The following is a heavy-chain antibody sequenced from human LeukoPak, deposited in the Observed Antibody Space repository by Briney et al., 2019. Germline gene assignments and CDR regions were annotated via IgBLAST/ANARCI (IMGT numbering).Heavy chain of an antibody. CDR1: GFTFSSYS. V-gene: IGHV3-21*01. Sequence: GGSLRLSCAASGFTFSSYSMNWVRQAPGKGLEWVSSISSSSSYIYYADSVKGRFTISRDNAKNSLYLQMNSLGAEDTAVYYCARGRGGYYFDYWGQGTLVTVSS. CDR3: ARGRGGYYFDY. J-gene: IGHJ4*02. CDR2: ISSSSSYI. D-gene: IGHD3-16*01.